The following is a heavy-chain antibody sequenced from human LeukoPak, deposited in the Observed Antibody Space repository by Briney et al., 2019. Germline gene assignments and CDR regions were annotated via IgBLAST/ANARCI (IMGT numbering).Heavy chain of an antibody. Sequence: SETLSLTCTVSGGSISSYYWSWIRQPPGKGLEWIGYIYYSGSTNYNPSLKSRVTISVDTSKNQFSLKLSSVTAADTAVYYCAGSWSVFPGYWGQGTLVTVSS. CDR2: IYYSGST. CDR1: GGSISSYY. D-gene: IGHD6-13*01. J-gene: IGHJ4*02. CDR3: AGSWSVFPGY. V-gene: IGHV4-59*01.